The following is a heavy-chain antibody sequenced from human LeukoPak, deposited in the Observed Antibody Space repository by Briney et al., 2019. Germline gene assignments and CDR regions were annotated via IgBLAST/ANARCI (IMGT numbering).Heavy chain of an antibody. CDR2: ISSNGGST. CDR1: GFTFSSYA. V-gene: IGHV3-64*01. Sequence: PGGSLRLSCAASGFTFSSYAMHWVRQAPGKGLEYVSAISSNGGSTYYANSVKGRFTISRDNSKNTLYLQMGSLRAEDMAVYYCAGELTYYYAFDIWGQGTMVTVSS. CDR3: AGELTYYYAFDI. D-gene: IGHD3-10*01. J-gene: IGHJ3*02.